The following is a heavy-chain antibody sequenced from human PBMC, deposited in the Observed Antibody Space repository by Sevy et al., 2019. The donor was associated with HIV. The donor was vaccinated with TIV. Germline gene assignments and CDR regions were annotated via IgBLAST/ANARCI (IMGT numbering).Heavy chain of an antibody. CDR2: ISSSSSYI. J-gene: IGHJ6*02. CDR1: GLTFSSYS. CDR3: ASPYGSGRKNYYYYGMDV. V-gene: IGHV3-21*01. D-gene: IGHD3-10*01. Sequence: GGSLRLSCAASGLTFSSYSMNWVRQAPGKGLEWVSSISSSSSYIYYADSVKGRFTISRDNAKNSLYLQMNSLRAEDTAVYYCASPYGSGRKNYYYYGMDVWGQGTTVTVSS.